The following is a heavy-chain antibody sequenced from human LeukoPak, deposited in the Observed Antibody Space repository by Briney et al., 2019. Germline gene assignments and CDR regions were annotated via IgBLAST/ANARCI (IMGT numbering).Heavy chain of an antibody. J-gene: IGHJ4*02. Sequence: PGESLRLSCAASGFTFDDYAMHWVRQAQGKGLEWVSGISWNSGSIGYADSVKGRFTISRDNAKNSLYLQMNSLRAEDMALYYCAKDIYGGAAAGTFDYWGQGTLVTVSS. CDR3: AKDIYGGAAAGTFDY. CDR1: GFTFDDYA. V-gene: IGHV3-9*03. CDR2: ISWNSGSI. D-gene: IGHD6-13*01.